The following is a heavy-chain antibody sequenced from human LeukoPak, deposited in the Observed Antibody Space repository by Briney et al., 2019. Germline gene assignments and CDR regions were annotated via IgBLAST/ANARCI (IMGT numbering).Heavy chain of an antibody. V-gene: IGHV3-53*01. J-gene: IGHJ6*02. CDR2: IYSGGST. CDR1: GFTVSSNY. Sequence: PGGSLRLSCAASGFTVSSNYMSWVRQAPGKGLEWVSVIYSGGSTYYADSVKGRFTISRDNSKNTVFLEMNSLRAEDTAVYYCARSKQWLVQYYYYYGMDVWGQGTTVTVSS. CDR3: ARSKQWLVQYYYYYGMDV. D-gene: IGHD6-19*01.